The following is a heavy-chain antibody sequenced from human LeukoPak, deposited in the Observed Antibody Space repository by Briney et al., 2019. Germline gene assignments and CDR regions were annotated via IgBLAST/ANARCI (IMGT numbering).Heavy chain of an antibody. Sequence: GGSLRLSCAASGFTVSSNYMSWVRQAPGKGLEWLSYITSSDSTTHYADSVKGRFTIARDNAKNSVYLEMNSLRADDTAVYYCARSARLMKGVVEVTALDDWGQGTLVTVSS. V-gene: IGHV3-11*04. CDR2: ITSSDSTT. CDR1: GFTVSSNY. J-gene: IGHJ4*02. D-gene: IGHD3-3*01. CDR3: ARSARLMKGVVEVTALDD.